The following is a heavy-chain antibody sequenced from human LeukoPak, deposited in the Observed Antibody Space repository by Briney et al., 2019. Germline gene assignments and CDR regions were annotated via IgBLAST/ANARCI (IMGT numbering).Heavy chain of an antibody. J-gene: IGHJ4*02. Sequence: ASVKVSCKASGDTFSSYAISWVRQAPGQGLEWMGGIIPIFGTANYAQKFQGRVTITADKSTSTAYMELSSLRSEDTAVYYCAMGDYVWGSYRRHFDYWGQGTLVTVSS. CDR2: IIPIFGTA. D-gene: IGHD3-16*02. V-gene: IGHV1-69*06. CDR3: AMGDYVWGSYRRHFDY. CDR1: GDTFSSYA.